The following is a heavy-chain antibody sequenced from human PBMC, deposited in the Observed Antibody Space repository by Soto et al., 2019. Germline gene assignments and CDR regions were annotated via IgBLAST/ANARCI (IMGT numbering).Heavy chain of an antibody. D-gene: IGHD2-15*01. CDR3: ARYGGNNLDN. V-gene: IGHV4-39*01. CDR1: GDSITSNSYF. Sequence: SETLSLTCTVSGDSITSNSYFWAWIRQPPGKGLEWIGSIYYSGTTYYNPSLKSRVTISVDRSKNQFSLKLSSVTAAHTAVYYCARYGGNNLDNWGQGTLVTVSS. J-gene: IGHJ4*02. CDR2: IYYSGTT.